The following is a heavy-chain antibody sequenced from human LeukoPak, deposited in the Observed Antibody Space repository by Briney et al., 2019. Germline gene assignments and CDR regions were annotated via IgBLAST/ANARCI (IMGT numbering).Heavy chain of an antibody. V-gene: IGHV4-61*02. CDR2: IYTSGST. D-gene: IGHD2-15*01. CDR1: GGSISSGSYY. J-gene: IGHJ3*02. Sequence: PSQTLSLTCTVSGGSISSGSYYWSWIRQPAGKGLEWVGRIYTSGSTNYNPSLKSRVTISVDTSKNQFSLKLSSVTAADTAVYYCARFDSGYCSGGSCYALHAFDIWGQGTMVTVSS. CDR3: ARFDSGYCSGGSCYALHAFDI.